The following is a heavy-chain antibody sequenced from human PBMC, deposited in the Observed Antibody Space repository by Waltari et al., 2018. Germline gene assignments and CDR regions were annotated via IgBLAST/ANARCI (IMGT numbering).Heavy chain of an antibody. CDR3: GREGGTSGYSGYLDT. CDR1: AFTYRTSI. D-gene: IGHD2-15*01. Sequence: QVQLVESGGGVVQPGRSLRLSCAAPAFTYRTSIIHWVRQAPGKGLEWVAAMSYHGFSKYYADSVKGRFSIGRDDSQNTVYLQANSLTTEDTAVYYCGREGGTSGYSGYLDTWGQGTLVTVSS. CDR2: MSYHGFSK. V-gene: IGHV3-30*01. J-gene: IGHJ4*02.